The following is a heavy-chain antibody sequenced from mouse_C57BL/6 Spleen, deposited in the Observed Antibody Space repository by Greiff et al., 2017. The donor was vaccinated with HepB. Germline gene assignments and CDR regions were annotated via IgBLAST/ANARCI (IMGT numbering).Heavy chain of an antibody. J-gene: IGHJ4*01. CDR2: IYPSDSET. CDR3: AKSNPIYYAMDY. V-gene: IGHV1-61*01. CDR1: GYTFTSYW. Sequence: QVQLQQPGAELVRPGSSVKLSCKASGYTFTSYWMDWVKQRPGQGLEWIGNIYPSDSETHYNQKFKDKATLTVDKSSSTAYMQLSSLTSEDSAVYYGAKSNPIYYAMDYWGQGTSVTVSS. D-gene: IGHD2-5*01.